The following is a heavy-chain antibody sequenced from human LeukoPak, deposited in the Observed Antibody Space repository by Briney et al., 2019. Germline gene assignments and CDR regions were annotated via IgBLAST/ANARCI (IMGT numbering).Heavy chain of an antibody. CDR1: GFTFSSYS. Sequence: PGGSLRLSCAASGFTFSSYSMNWVRQAPGKGLEWGSYISSSSSTIYYADSVKGRFTISRDNAKNSLYLQMNSLIAEDTAVYYCARAPLRYCSGGSCYSGYYYYYYMDVRGKGTTVTVSS. D-gene: IGHD2-15*01. CDR2: ISSSSSTI. J-gene: IGHJ6*03. V-gene: IGHV3-48*01. CDR3: ARAPLRYCSGGSCYSGYYYYYYMDV.